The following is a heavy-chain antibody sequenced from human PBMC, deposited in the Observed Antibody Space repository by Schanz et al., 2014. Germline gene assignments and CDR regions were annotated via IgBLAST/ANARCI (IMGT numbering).Heavy chain of an antibody. CDR1: GFTFSSYA. J-gene: IGHJ4*02. Sequence: EVQLLESGGGLVQPGGSLRLSCAASGFTFSSYALHWVRQAPGKGLLWVSSISGTGGDDTYYADSVKGRFTISRDNSKNSLYLQMNSLRAEDTAVYYCARIGGSVFDYWAQGTLVTVSS. V-gene: IGHV3-23*01. CDR3: ARIGGSVFDY. CDR2: ISGTGGDDT. D-gene: IGHD3-10*01.